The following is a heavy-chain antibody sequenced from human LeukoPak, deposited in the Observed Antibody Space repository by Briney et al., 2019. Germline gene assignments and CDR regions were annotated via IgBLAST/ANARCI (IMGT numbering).Heavy chain of an antibody. V-gene: IGHV3-21*01. D-gene: IGHD6-19*01. CDR2: ISSSSSYI. CDR3: ARGGGLSSGWYYFDY. J-gene: IGHJ4*02. Sequence: TGGSLRLSCAASGFTFSSYSMNWVRQAPGKGLEWVSSISSSSSYIYYADSVKGRFTISRDNAKNSLYLQMNSLRAEDTAVYYCARGGGLSSGWYYFDYWGQGALVTVSS. CDR1: GFTFSSYS.